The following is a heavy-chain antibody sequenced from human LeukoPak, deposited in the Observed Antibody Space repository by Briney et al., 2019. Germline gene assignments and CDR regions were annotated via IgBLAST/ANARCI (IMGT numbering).Heavy chain of an antibody. D-gene: IGHD3-10*01. CDR1: GCSISSSSYY. Sequence: SETLSLTCTVSGCSISSSSYYWGWIRQPPGKGLEWIGSIYYSGSTYYNPSLKSRVTISVDTSKNQFSLKLSSVTAADTAVYYCASLSLTSYYYGSGSSPFDYWGQGTLVTVSS. J-gene: IGHJ4*02. CDR3: ASLSLTSYYYGSGSSPFDY. V-gene: IGHV4-39*01. CDR2: IYYSGST.